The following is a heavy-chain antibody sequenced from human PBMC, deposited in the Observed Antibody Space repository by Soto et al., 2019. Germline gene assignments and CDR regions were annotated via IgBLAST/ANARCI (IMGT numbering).Heavy chain of an antibody. V-gene: IGHV4-59*01. J-gene: IGHJ5*02. D-gene: IGHD2-8*01. CDR3: ARDRSTYGGGGTGEVKENWFDP. Sequence: LETLSLTCSASGGSISRYYWSWIRQPPGKGLEWIGYAYYSGDTGYNPSLKSRVTMAVDTSKNQVSLKLSSVTAADTAVYYCARDRSTYGGGGTGEVKENWFDPWGQGALVTVSS. CDR2: AYYSGDT. CDR1: GGSISRYY.